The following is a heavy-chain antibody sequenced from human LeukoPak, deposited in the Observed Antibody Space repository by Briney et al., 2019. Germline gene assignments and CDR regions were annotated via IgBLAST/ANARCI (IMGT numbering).Heavy chain of an antibody. CDR1: GFTFSSYA. D-gene: IGHD6-19*01. V-gene: IGHV3-23*01. Sequence: GGSLRLSCAASGFTFSSYAMSWVRQAPGKGLEWVSAISGSGGNTHYADSVKGRFTISRDNSKNTLYLQMNSLRAEDTAVYYCSKDQSSGWYGYSDYWGQGTLVTVPS. CDR2: ISGSGGNT. CDR3: SKDQSSGWYGYSDY. J-gene: IGHJ4*02.